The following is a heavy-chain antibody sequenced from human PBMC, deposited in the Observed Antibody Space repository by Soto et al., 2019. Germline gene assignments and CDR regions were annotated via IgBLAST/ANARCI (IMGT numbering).Heavy chain of an antibody. J-gene: IGHJ6*03. CDR1: GFTFSTYS. CDR2: ISSSSSTI. V-gene: IGHV3-48*01. CDR3: ARSGYYYYMDV. Sequence: GGSLRLSCAASGFTFSTYSMNWVRQAPGKGLEWVSYISSSSSTIYYADSVKGRFTISRDKAKNSLNLQMNSLRAEDTAVYYCARSGYYYYMDVWGKGTTVTVSS.